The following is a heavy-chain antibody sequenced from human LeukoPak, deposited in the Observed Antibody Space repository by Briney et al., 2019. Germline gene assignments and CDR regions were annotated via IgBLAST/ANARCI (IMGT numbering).Heavy chain of an antibody. D-gene: IGHD6-13*01. V-gene: IGHV4-34*01. CDR1: GGSFSGYY. Sequence: PPETLSLTCGVDGGSFSGYYWNWIRQPPGKGLEWIGEINHSGSTNYNPSLKRRVTISVDTSQNQFSVRLSSVTAADTAVYYCARGRYLTTGGGAAAGFLDYWGQGTLVTVSS. CDR3: ARGRYLTTGGGAAAGFLDY. J-gene: IGHJ4*02. CDR2: INHSGST.